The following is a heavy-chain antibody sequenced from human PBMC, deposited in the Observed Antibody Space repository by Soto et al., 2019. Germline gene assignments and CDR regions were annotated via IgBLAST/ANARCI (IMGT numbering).Heavy chain of an antibody. D-gene: IGHD2-15*01. Sequence: SETLSLTCAVYGGSFSGYYWSWVRQPPRKGLEWIGEINHSGSTNYNPSLKSRVTISVDTSKNQFSLKLSSVTAADTAVYYCARVGYCSGGSCYPYYYYYYMDVWGKGTTVT. J-gene: IGHJ6*03. CDR2: INHSGST. CDR3: ARVGYCSGGSCYPYYYYYYMDV. V-gene: IGHV4-34*01. CDR1: GGSFSGYY.